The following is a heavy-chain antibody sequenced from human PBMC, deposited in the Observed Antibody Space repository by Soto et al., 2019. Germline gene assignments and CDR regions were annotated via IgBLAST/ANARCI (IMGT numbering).Heavy chain of an antibody. CDR1: GGSISSSSYY. Sequence: PSETLSLTCTVSGGSISSSSYYWGWIRQPPGKGLEWIGSIYYSGSTYYNPSLKSRVTISVDTSKNQFSLKLSSVTAADTAVYYCARASTMVRGAYYYYGMDVWGQGTTVTVSS. D-gene: IGHD3-10*01. CDR2: IYYSGST. J-gene: IGHJ6*02. V-gene: IGHV4-39*01. CDR3: ARASTMVRGAYYYYGMDV.